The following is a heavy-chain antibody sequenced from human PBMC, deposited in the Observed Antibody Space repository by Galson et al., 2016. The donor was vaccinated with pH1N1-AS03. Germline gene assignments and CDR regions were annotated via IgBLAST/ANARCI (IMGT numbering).Heavy chain of an antibody. CDR1: GFTFNSHA. V-gene: IGHV3-23*01. J-gene: IGHJ5*02. CDR2: ISSSGDTT. CDR3: TKDNGCVRVWFDP. Sequence: SLRLSCAGSGFTFNSHAMNWVRQAPGKGLEWVSGISSSGDTTYYADSVKGRFTVSRDNSKNTLYLQMDSLRAEDTAVYYCTKDNGCVRVWFDPWGQGTLVTASS. D-gene: IGHD5-24*01.